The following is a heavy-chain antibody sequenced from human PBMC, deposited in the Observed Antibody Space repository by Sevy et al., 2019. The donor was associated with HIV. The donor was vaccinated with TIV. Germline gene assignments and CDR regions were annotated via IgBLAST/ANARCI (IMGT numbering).Heavy chain of an antibody. Sequence: SETLSLTCAVYGGSFSGYYWSWIRQPPGKGLEWIGEINHSGSTNYNPSLKSRVTISVDTSKNQFSLKLGSVTAADTAVYYCARLILGYCSSTSCRYYYYYYGMDVWGQGTTVTVSS. CDR3: ARLILGYCSSTSCRYYYYYYGMDV. D-gene: IGHD2-2*01. CDR2: INHSGST. J-gene: IGHJ6*02. CDR1: GGSFSGYY. V-gene: IGHV4-34*01.